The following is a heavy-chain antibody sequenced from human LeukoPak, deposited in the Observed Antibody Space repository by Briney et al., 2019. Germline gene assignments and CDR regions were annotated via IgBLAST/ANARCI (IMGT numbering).Heavy chain of an antibody. J-gene: IGHJ6*04. Sequence: TGGSLRLSCAASGFTFSSYAMSWVRQAPGKGLEWVSAISGSGGSTYYADSVKGRSTISRDNSKNTLYLQTNSLRAEDTAVYYCAELGITMIGGVWGKGTTVTISS. V-gene: IGHV3-23*01. CDR3: AELGITMIGGV. CDR1: GFTFSSYA. CDR2: ISGSGGST. D-gene: IGHD3-10*02.